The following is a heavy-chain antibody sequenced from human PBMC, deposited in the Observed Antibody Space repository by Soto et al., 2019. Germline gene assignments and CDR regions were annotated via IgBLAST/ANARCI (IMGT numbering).Heavy chain of an antibody. CDR2: VYPDDSDT. Sequence: EVQLVQSGVEVKKPGESLKISCKGSGYSFTTYWIAWVRQMPGKGLEWMGIVYPDDSDTTYSPSFQGRVTISADKSINTAYLEWSSLKASDTAMYYCARRRGGVGSFDFWGQGSLVTVSS. CDR1: GYSFTTYW. V-gene: IGHV5-51*01. J-gene: IGHJ4*02. D-gene: IGHD3-10*01. CDR3: ARRRGGVGSFDF.